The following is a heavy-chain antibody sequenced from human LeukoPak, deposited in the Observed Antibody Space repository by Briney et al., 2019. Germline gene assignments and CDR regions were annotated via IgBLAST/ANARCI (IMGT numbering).Heavy chain of an antibody. D-gene: IGHD3-10*01. CDR3: AKLDYYGSGSYYGGFDY. CDR2: ISWNSGSI. Sequence: GGSLRLSCAASGFTFDDYAMPWVRQAPGKGLEWVSGISWNSGSIGYADSEKGRFTISRDNAKNSLYLQMNSLRAEDTALYYCAKLDYYGSGSYYGGFDYWGQGTLVTVSS. CDR1: GFTFDDYA. J-gene: IGHJ4*02. V-gene: IGHV3-9*01.